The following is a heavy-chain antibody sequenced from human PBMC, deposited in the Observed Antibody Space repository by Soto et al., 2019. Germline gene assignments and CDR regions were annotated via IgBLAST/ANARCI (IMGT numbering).Heavy chain of an antibody. CDR1: GYTFTGYY. V-gene: IGHV1-2*04. D-gene: IGHD1-7*01. CDR3: AREITGTRDAFDI. Sequence: ASVKVSCKASGYTFTGYYMHWVRQAPGQGLEWMGWINPNSGGTNYAQKFQGWVTMTRDTSISTAYMELSRLRSDDTAVYYCAREITGTRDAFDIWGQGTMVTVSS. J-gene: IGHJ3*02. CDR2: INPNSGGT.